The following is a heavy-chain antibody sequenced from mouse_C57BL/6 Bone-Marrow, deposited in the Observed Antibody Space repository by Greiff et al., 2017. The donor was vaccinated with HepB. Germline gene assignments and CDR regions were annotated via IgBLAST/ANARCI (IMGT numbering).Heavy chain of an antibody. J-gene: IGHJ2*01. D-gene: IGHD1-1*01. CDR1: GYTFTDYE. Sequence: VQLQESGAELVRPGASVTLSCKASGYTFTDYEMHWVKQTPVHGLEWIGAIDPETGGTAYNQKFKGKAILTADKSSSTAYMELRSLTSEDSAVYYCTRSRYYYGSSPFDYWGQGTTLTVSS. CDR3: TRSRYYYGSSPFDY. V-gene: IGHV1-15*01. CDR2: IDPETGGT.